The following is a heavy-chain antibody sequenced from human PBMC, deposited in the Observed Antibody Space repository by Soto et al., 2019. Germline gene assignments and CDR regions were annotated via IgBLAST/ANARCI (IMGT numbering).Heavy chain of an antibody. CDR1: GGSISSGDYY. D-gene: IGHD5-12*01. Sequence: SETLSLTCTVSGGSISSGDYYWSWIRQPPGKGLEWIGFIYYSGSAYYSPSLKSRVTISIDTSKSQFSLKLSSVTAADTAVYYGARRRDGYNRPFDYWGQGTLVTVSS. V-gene: IGHV4-30-4*01. J-gene: IGHJ4*02. CDR3: ARRRDGYNRPFDY. CDR2: IYYSGSA.